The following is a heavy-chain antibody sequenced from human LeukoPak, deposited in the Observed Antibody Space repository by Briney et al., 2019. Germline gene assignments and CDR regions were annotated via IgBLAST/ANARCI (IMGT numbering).Heavy chain of an antibody. CDR1: GYTFTSYD. V-gene: IGHV1-8*01. CDR3: ARVAYYYGSGRLYYYYYGMDV. J-gene: IGHJ6*02. Sequence: VASVKVSCKASGYTFTSYDINWVRQATGQGLEWMGWMNPSSGNTGYAQKFQGGVTMTRNTSISTAYMELSSLRSEDTAVYYCARVAYYYGSGRLYYYYYGMDVWGQGTTVTVSS. CDR2: MNPSSGNT. D-gene: IGHD3-10*01.